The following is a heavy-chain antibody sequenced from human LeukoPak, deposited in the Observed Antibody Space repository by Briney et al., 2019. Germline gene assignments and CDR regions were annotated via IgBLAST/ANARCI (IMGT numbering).Heavy chain of an antibody. J-gene: IGHJ1*01. V-gene: IGHV3-30-3*01. CDR1: GFPFSDSD. D-gene: IGHD6-19*01. CDR2: ISSDGNDK. CDR3: ASEGGSSGRNGFFRY. Sequence: PGGSLRLSCAASGFPFSDSDMHWVRQAPGKGLEWVAGISSDGNDKHYADSVKGRFIVSRDDSETTLDLQMNSLRAEDTAVYYCASEGGSSGRNGFFRYWGKGTLVIVSS.